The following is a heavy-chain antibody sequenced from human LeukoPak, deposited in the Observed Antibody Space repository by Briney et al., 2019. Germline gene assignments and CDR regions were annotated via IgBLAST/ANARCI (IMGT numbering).Heavy chain of an antibody. Sequence: GESLKISCKGSGYSFGTYWFAWVRQLPGKGLEWMGIIFPDDSDTRYSPSFQGQVTISADKSISTAYLQWSSLKASDTAMYYCARLTGRQYYFDYWGQGTLVTVSS. CDR1: GYSFGTYW. J-gene: IGHJ4*02. D-gene: IGHD3-9*01. V-gene: IGHV5-51*01. CDR3: ARLTGRQYYFDY. CDR2: IFPDDSDT.